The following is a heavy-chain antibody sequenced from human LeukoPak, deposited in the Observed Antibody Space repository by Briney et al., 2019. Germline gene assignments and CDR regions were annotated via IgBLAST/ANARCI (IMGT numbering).Heavy chain of an antibody. J-gene: IGHJ3*02. D-gene: IGHD3-16*01. V-gene: IGHV1-2*02. CDR2: INPNSGGT. CDR3: ARVSRVGGSRAFDI. Sequence: ASVKGSCKASGYTFTGYYMHWVRQAPGQGLEWMGWINPNSGGTNYAQKFQGRVTMTRDTSISTAYMELSRLRSDDTAVYYCARVSRVGGSRAFDIWGQGTMVTVSS. CDR1: GYTFTGYY.